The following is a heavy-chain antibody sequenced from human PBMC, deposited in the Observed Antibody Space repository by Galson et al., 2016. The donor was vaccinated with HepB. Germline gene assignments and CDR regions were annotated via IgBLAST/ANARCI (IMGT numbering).Heavy chain of an antibody. J-gene: IGHJ1*01. CDR1: GFTVSNNY. CDR3: AASPSRGY. D-gene: IGHD5-12*01. V-gene: IGHV3-66*01. Sequence: SLRLSCAASGFTVSNNYMSWVRQAPGKGLEWVSVIYSGGNTFYADSVKGRFTISRDTSKNTLYLQMNSLRAEDTAVYYCAASPSRGYWGQGTLVTVYS. CDR2: IYSGGNT.